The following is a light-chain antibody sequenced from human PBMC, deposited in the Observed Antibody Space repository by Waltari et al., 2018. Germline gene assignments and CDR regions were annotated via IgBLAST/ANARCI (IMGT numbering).Light chain of an antibody. J-gene: IGKJ3*01. CDR1: QSISSY. CDR3: QQSYSTPDT. CDR2: AAS. Sequence: DIQMTQSPSSLSASVGDRVTNTCRASQSISSYLNWYQQKPGKAPKLLIYAASSLQSGVPSRFSGSGSGTDFTLTISSLQPEDFATYYCQQSYSTPDTFGPGTKVDIK. V-gene: IGKV1-39*01.